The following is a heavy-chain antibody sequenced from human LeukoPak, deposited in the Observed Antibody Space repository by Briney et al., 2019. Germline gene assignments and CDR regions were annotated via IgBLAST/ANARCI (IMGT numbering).Heavy chain of an antibody. CDR3: AKVGYTSYYYYGMDV. J-gene: IGHJ6*02. V-gene: IGHV3-64*01. D-gene: IGHD6-13*01. Sequence: GGSLRLSCAASGFTFSSYAMHWVRQAPGKGLEYVSAISSNGGSTYYANSVKGRFTISRDNSKNTLYLQMGSLRAEDMAVYYCAKVGYTSYYYYGMDVWGQGTTVTVSS. CDR1: GFTFSSYA. CDR2: ISSNGGST.